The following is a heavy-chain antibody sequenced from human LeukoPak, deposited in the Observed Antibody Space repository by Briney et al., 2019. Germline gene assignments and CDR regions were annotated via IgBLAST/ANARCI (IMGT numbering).Heavy chain of an antibody. V-gene: IGHV5-51*01. CDR2: IYPGDSDT. J-gene: IGHJ4*02. CDR1: GYSFTSYW. Sequence: GESLKNSCKGSGYSFTSYWIGWVRQMPGKGLEWMGIIYPGDSDTRYSPSFQGQVTISADKSISTAYLQWSSLKASDTAMYYCASGPAYDILTGYLQYYFDYWGQGTLVTVSS. D-gene: IGHD3-9*01. CDR3: ASGPAYDILTGYLQYYFDY.